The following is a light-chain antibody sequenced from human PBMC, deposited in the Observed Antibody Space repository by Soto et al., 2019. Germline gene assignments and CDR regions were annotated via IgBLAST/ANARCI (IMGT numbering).Light chain of an antibody. CDR2: AAS. Sequence: DILLTQSPTSLSASVGDPVTITCRASQSISINLNWYQHRPGEAPKVLIYAASTWATGAPSRDSGTGVGTAFTLTNTSSLNEDFATYDCQTNYISRWYTSGKGTK. CDR3: QTNYISRWYT. V-gene: IGKV1-39*01. CDR1: QSISIN. J-gene: IGKJ2*01.